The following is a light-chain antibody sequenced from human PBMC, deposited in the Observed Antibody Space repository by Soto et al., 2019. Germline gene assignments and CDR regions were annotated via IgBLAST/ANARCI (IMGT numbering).Light chain of an antibody. J-gene: IGKJ1*01. V-gene: IGKV4-1*01. Sequence: DIVMTQSPDSLAVSLGESANIKCKSSQSVLYSSNNKNYLAWYQQKPGQHPKLLIYWVSTRESGVPDRFSGRGSGTDFTLTISSLQAEDVAVYYCQQYYSTPWTFGQGTKVEIK. CDR3: QQYYSTPWT. CDR2: WVS. CDR1: QSVLYSSNNKNY.